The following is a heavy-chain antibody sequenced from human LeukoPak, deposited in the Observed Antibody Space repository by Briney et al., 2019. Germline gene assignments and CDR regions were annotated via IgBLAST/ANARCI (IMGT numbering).Heavy chain of an antibody. Sequence: GGSLRLSCAASGFTFSSNYMSWVRQAPGKGLEWVSVIYSGGSTYYADSVKGRFTISRDNSKNTLYLQMNSLRAEDTAVYYCARGWLHFWSERSGYFDYWGQGTLVTVSS. CDR3: ARGWLHFWSERSGYFDY. CDR2: IYSGGST. D-gene: IGHD3-3*02. CDR1: GFTFSSNY. J-gene: IGHJ4*02. V-gene: IGHV3-53*01.